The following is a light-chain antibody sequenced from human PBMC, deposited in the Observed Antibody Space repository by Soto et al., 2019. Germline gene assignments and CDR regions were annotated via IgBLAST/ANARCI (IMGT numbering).Light chain of an antibody. CDR1: QSLLHSNGYNY. V-gene: IGKV2-28*01. CDR2: LSS. J-gene: IGKJ1*01. CDR3: MQALQSWT. Sequence: DIVMTQSPLSLSVTPGEPASISCRSSQSLLHSNGYNYLDWYLQKPGQSPQLLIYLSSNRASGVPDRFSGSGSGTDFTLKISRVEAEDVGVYYCMQALQSWTFGQGTKVEIK.